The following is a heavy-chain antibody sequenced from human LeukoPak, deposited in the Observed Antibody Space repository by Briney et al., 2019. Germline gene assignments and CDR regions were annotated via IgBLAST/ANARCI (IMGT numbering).Heavy chain of an antibody. J-gene: IGHJ4*02. CDR1: GLAISCWA. CDR3: AKCLDWNNDYFDY. V-gene: IGHV3-23*01. CDR2: MSGSGGST. D-gene: IGHD1/OR15-1a*01. Sequence: GGSLRLSCAASGLAISCWAISLRQLPAGGVLELSAAMSGSGGSTYYADSVKGRFTISRDNSKNTLYLQMNSLRAEDTAVYYCAKCLDWNNDYFDYWGQGTLVTVSS.